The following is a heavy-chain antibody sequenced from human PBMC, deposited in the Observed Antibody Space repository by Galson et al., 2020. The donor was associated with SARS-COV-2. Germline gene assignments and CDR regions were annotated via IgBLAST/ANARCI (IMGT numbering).Heavy chain of an antibody. CDR3: ARGDFWSGMGLGDYYYYYMDV. Sequence: SVKVSCKASGGTFSSYAISWVRQAPGQGLEWMGGIIPIFGIANYAQKFQGRVTITADESTSTAYMELSSLRSEDTAVYYCARGDFWSGMGLGDYYYYYMDVWGKGTTVTVSS. V-gene: IGHV1-69*13. CDR1: GGTFSSYA. CDR2: IIPIFGIA. D-gene: IGHD3-3*01. J-gene: IGHJ6*03.